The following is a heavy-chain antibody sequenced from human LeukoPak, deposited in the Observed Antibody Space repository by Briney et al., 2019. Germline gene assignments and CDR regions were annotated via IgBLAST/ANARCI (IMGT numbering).Heavy chain of an antibody. CDR1: GGSISSDY. J-gene: IGHJ5*02. Sequence: PSETLSLTCTVSGGSISSDYWSWIRQHPGKGLEWIGYIYYSGSTYYNPSLKSRVTISVDTSKNQFSLKLSSVTAADTAVYYCARTKGVILPQGWFDPWGQGTLVTVSS. D-gene: IGHD3-16*02. CDR2: IYYSGST. V-gene: IGHV4-59*06. CDR3: ARTKGVILPQGWFDP.